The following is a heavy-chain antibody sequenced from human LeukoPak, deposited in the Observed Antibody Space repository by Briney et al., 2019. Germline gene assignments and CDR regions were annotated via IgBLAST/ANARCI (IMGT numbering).Heavy chain of an antibody. J-gene: IGHJ5*02. CDR1: GYTFTGQY. V-gene: IGHV1-2*02. D-gene: IGHD3-22*01. CDR2: INPNSGGT. Sequence: ASVKVSCKASGYTFTGQYMHWVRQAPGQGLEWMGWINPNSGGTNYAQKFQGRVTMARDTSISTAYMELSSLTSEDTGVYYCARAMFYYDSSGYYAWFDPWGQGTQVTVSS. CDR3: ARAMFYYDSSGYYAWFDP.